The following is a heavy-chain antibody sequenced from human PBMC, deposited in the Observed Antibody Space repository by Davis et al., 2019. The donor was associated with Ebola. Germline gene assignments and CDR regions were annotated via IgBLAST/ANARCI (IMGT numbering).Heavy chain of an antibody. Sequence: PGGSLRLSCAASGFTFSDYYMSWIRQAPGKGLEWVGRIRSKANSYATAYAASVKGRFTISRDDSKNTAYLQMNSLKTEDTAVYYCTTRIAAAGTYYYYGMDVWGQGTTVTVSS. CDR3: TTRIAAAGTYYYYGMDV. D-gene: IGHD6-13*01. V-gene: IGHV3-73*01. J-gene: IGHJ6*02. CDR1: GFTFSDYY. CDR2: IRSKANSYAT.